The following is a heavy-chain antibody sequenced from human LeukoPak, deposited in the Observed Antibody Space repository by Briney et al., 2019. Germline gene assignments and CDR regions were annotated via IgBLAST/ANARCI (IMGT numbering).Heavy chain of an antibody. D-gene: IGHD6-13*01. Sequence: GGSLRLSCAASGFTFSSYAMSWVRQAPGKGLEWVSGISSSGGSTYYADSVKGRFTISRDSSKNTVYLQMNSLRAEDTAVYYCAKDGMASSWVYYFDYWGQGTLVTVSS. CDR3: AKDGMASSWVYYFDY. CDR2: ISSSGGST. CDR1: GFTFSSYA. J-gene: IGHJ4*02. V-gene: IGHV3-23*01.